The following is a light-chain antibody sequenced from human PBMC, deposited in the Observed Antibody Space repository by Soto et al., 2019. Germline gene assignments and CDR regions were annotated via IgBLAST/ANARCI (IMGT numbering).Light chain of an antibody. J-gene: IGKJ3*01. CDR1: QSVSSKY. CDR3: QQFGSSLFT. CDR2: GAS. Sequence: DIVLTQSPGTLSLSPGETATLSCRASQSVSSKYLAWYQQKPGQAPRVLIYGASIMATGVPERFSGGGSGTDFTLAITRLEPEDFAVYYCQQFGSSLFTFGPGTKVDFK. V-gene: IGKV3-20*01.